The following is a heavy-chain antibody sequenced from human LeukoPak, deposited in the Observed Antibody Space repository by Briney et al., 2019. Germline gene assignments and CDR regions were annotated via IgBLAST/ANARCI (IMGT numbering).Heavy chain of an antibody. Sequence: GGSLRLSCAASGFTCSSYWMNWVRQAPGKGLEWVANINQYGSEKYYVDSVKGRFTISRDNAKNTLYLEMNTLRAEDTAVYYCARDYYGSDWGQGTLVTVSS. J-gene: IGHJ4*02. CDR2: INQYGSEK. CDR1: GFTCSSYW. D-gene: IGHD3-10*01. CDR3: ARDYYGSD. V-gene: IGHV3-7*01.